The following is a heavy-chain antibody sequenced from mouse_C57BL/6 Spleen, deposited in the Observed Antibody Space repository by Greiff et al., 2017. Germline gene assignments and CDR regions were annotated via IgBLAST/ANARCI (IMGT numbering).Heavy chain of an antibody. CDR3: TIDGCTTVVAHFDY. D-gene: IGHD1-1*01. CDR2: ISSGGDYI. V-gene: IGHV5-9-1*02. CDR1: GFTFSSYA. Sequence: EVKLMESGEGLVKPGGSLKLSCAASGFTFSSYAMSWVRQTPETRLEWVAYISSGGDYIYYADTVKGRFTISRDNARNTLYLQMSSLKSENTAMYDWTIDGCTTVVAHFDYWGQGTTLTVSS. J-gene: IGHJ2*01.